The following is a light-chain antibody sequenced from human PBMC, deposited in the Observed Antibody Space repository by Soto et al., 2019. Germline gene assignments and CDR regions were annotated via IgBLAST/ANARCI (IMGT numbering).Light chain of an antibody. CDR1: QSISSY. CDR2: AAS. J-gene: IGKJ2*01. Sequence: DIQMTQSPSSLSVSVLDRVTITCRASQSISSYSTWYQHKPWKAPKLLVYAASSLQSGVPSRFSGNGSGTDFTLAISSLQPEDFASYFCHQSESYPYTFGQGTKLEI. V-gene: IGKV1-39*01. CDR3: HQSESYPYT.